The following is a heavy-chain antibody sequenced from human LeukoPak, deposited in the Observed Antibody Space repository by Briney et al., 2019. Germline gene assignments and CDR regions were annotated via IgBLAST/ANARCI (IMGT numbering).Heavy chain of an antibody. Sequence: PGGSLSLSCAAPGFTFSSYWLHWVRQAPGKGLGWFSRINSDGSSTSYADSVKGRFTISRDNAKNTLYLQMNSLRAEDTAVYYCARDRRGVVVVAASENWGQGTLVTVSS. D-gene: IGHD2-15*01. CDR2: INSDGSST. J-gene: IGHJ4*02. CDR1: GFTFSSYW. V-gene: IGHV3-74*01. CDR3: ARDRRGVVVVAASEN.